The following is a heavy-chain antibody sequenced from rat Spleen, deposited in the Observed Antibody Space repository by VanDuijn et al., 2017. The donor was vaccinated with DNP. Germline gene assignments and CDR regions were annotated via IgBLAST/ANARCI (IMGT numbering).Heavy chain of an antibody. CDR1: GISLTSYT. Sequence: QVQLKESGPGLVQPSQTLSLSCTVSGISLTSYTVSWVRQPPGKGLEWIASMTSGGATFYNSAFKSRLGISRDTSRSQVFLKMNRLQTEDTAMYFCATGYGGFFKPFDYWGQGVLVTVSS. CDR2: MTSGGAT. J-gene: IGHJ2*01. D-gene: IGHD1-11*01. V-gene: IGHV2-6*01. CDR3: ATGYGGFFKPFDY.